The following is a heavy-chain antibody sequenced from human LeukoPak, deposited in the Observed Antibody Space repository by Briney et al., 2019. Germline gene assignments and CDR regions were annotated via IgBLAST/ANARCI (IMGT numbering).Heavy chain of an antibody. Sequence: SETLSLTCAVSGGSISSSNWWSWVHQPPGKGLEWIGEIYHSGSANYNPSLKSRVTISVDKSKNQFSLRLSSVTAADTAVYYCASAGHDGIGYKVCWGQGTLVTVSS. D-gene: IGHD3-22*01. CDR2: IYHSGSA. V-gene: IGHV4-4*02. CDR1: GGSISSSNW. CDR3: ASAGHDGIGYKVC. J-gene: IGHJ4*02.